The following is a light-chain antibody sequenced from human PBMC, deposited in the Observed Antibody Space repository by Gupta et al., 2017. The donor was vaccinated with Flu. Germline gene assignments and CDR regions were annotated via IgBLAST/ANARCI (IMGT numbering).Light chain of an antibody. CDR1: SSDVGRYNF. CDR2: DVT. J-gene: IGLJ3*02. CDR3: CSYAGTNTWL. V-gene: IGLV2-11*01. Sequence: TSSDVGRYNFVSWYQHHPHRAPKLIISDVTKRPSEVPDRFSGSKSGNTASLTISGLQPDDEAEYFCCSYAGTNTWLFGGGTTLTVL.